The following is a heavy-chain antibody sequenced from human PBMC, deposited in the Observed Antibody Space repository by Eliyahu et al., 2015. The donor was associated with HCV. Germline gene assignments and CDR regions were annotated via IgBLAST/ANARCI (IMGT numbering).Heavy chain of an antibody. Sequence: GKGLVWVSRINSDGSSTSYADSVXGRFTISRDNAKNTLYXQMNXXRAEDTAVYYCXXIVVWGQETMVTVSS. J-gene: IGHJ3*01. D-gene: IGHD1-26*01. V-gene: IGHV3-74*01. CDR3: XXIVV. CDR2: INSDGSST.